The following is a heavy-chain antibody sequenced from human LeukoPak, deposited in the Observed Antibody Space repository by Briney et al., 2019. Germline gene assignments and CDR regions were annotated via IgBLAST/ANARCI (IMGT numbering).Heavy chain of an antibody. V-gene: IGHV3-7*01. D-gene: IGHD6-13*01. CDR2: IKQDGSEK. J-gene: IGHJ4*02. Sequence: GGSLRLSCAASGFTFSNYLMSWVRQAPGMGLEWVANIKQDGSEKYYVGSVNGRFTISRDNAKDSLYLQMNSLSTEDTAVYYCTRESSSNNDPGIDYWGQGTLVTVSS. CDR1: GFTFSNYL. CDR3: TRESSSNNDPGIDY.